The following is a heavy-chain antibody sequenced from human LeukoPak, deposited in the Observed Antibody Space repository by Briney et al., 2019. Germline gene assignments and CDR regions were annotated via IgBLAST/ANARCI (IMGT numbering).Heavy chain of an antibody. CDR1: GYRFTSYW. J-gene: IGHJ4*02. Sequence: GGSLKVSCQGSGYRFTSYWISWVRQMPGKGLEWMGRIDPSAYYTNNSPSFQGPVTIPADKTISTAYLQWRSLKASDTAMYYCARFQYRSGGSCYNYFDYWGQGTLVTVSS. D-gene: IGHD2-15*01. CDR3: ARFQYRSGGSCYNYFDY. V-gene: IGHV5-10-1*01. CDR2: IDPSAYYT.